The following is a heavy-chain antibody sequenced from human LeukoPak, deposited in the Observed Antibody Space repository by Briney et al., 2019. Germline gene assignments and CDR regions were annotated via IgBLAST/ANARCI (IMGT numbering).Heavy chain of an antibody. V-gene: IGHV3-33*01. Sequence: PGGSLRLSCAASGFTFSSYGMHWVRQAPGKGLEWVAVIWYDGSNKYYADSVKGRFTISRDNSKNTLYLQTNSLRAEDTAVYYCARSIYYYGSGSYLDYYGMDVWGQGTTVTVSS. CDR1: GFTFSSYG. CDR3: ARSIYYYGSGSYLDYYGMDV. D-gene: IGHD3-10*01. CDR2: IWYDGSNK. J-gene: IGHJ6*02.